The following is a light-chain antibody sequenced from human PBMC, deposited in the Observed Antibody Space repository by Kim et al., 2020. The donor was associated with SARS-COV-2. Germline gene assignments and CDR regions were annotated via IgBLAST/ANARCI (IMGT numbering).Light chain of an antibody. J-gene: IGLJ3*02. CDR1: SSNIGSNA. CDR3: AALDDSLNGWV. Sequence: GQRGTLSCSGSSSNIGSNAVHWYQQLPGTGPKLLIYTNNQRPSGVPDRFSGSKSGTSASLAISGLQSEDEADYYCAALDDSLNGWVFGGGTQLTVL. V-gene: IGLV1-44*01. CDR2: TNN.